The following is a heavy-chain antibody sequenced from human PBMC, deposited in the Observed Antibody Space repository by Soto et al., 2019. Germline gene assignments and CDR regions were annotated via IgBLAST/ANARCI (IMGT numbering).Heavy chain of an antibody. V-gene: IGHV3-23*01. D-gene: IGHD6-19*01. J-gene: IGHJ4*02. CDR3: AKADGQQWLLPHLEN. CDR2: ISCCGGTA. CDR1: GFNFNKYA. Sequence: EVQLLESGGGLVRPGESLRLSCAASGFNFNKYAMSWVRQAPGEGLEWVSGISCCGGTASYADSVKGRFTIARADAKNTLYLDMNSLRVEDTAEYYCAKADGQQWLLPHLENWGRGTLVTVS.